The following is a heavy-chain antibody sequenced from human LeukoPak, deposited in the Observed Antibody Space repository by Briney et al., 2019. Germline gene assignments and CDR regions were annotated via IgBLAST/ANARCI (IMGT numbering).Heavy chain of an antibody. V-gene: IGHV1-69*06. D-gene: IGHD3-22*01. Sequence: SSVKVPCKPCVGTVSRYVISWVRQAPGQGREGMGGSIPIFGTTNYAQKFQDRVTITADKSTSTVYMELSRLRSDDTAVYYCARGIYDSSGYLVGWFDPWGQGTLVTVSS. CDR3: ARGIYDSSGYLVGWFDP. CDR1: VGTVSRYV. J-gene: IGHJ5*02. CDR2: SIPIFGTT.